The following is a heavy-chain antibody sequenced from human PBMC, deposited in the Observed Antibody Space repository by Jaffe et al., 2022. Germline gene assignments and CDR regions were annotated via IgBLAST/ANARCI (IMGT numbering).Heavy chain of an antibody. D-gene: IGHD3-3*01. CDR1: GGSISSYY. V-gene: IGHV4-59*01. CDR2: IYYSGST. Sequence: QVQLQESGPGLVKPSETLSLTCTVSGGSISSYYWSWIRQPPGKGLEWIGYIYYSGSTNYNPSLKSRVTISVDTSKNQFSLKLSSVTAADTAVYYCARNPSYYDFWSGYFNWFDPWGQGTLVTVSS. J-gene: IGHJ5*02. CDR3: ARNPSYYDFWSGYFNWFDP.